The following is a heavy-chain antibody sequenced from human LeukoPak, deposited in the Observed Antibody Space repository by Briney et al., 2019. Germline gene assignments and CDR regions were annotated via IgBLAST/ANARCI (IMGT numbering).Heavy chain of an antibody. CDR2: INHSGST. V-gene: IGHV4-34*01. J-gene: IGHJ6*03. Sequence: SETLSLTCAVYGGSFSGYYWSWIRQPPGKGLEWIGEINHSGSTNYNPSLKSRVTISVDTSKNQFSLKLSSVTAADTAVYYCARLKIVVVPAAIPRNTYYYYYYMDVWGKGTTVTVSS. CDR1: GGSFSGYY. D-gene: IGHD2-2*02. CDR3: ARLKIVVVPAAIPRNTYYYYYYMDV.